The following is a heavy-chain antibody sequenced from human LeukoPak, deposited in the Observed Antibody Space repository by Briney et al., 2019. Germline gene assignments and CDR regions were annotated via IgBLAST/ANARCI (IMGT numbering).Heavy chain of an antibody. D-gene: IGHD2-2*01. V-gene: IGHV3-23*01. CDR3: AKDKVRCSSTSCYYIPRILNDY. CDR1: GFTFSSYA. Sequence: GGSLRLSCAASGFTFSSYAMSWVRQAPGKGLEWVSAISGSGGSTYYADSVKGRFTISRDNSKNTLYLQMNSLRAEDTAVYYCAKDKVRCSSTSCYYIPRILNDYWGQGTLVTVSS. J-gene: IGHJ4*02. CDR2: ISGSGGST.